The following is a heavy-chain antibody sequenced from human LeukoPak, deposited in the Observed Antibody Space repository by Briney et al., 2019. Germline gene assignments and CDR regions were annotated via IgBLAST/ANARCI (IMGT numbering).Heavy chain of an antibody. D-gene: IGHD4-23*01. CDR2: ISSSSSTI. V-gene: IGHV3-48*01. J-gene: IGHJ4*02. CDR1: GFTFSSYS. Sequence: GGSLRLSCAASGFTFSSYSMNWVRQAPGKGLEWVSYISSSSSTIYYADSVKGRFTISRDNSKNTLYLQMNSLRAEDTAVYFCAKDRSLNGGNSNGYFDYWGQGTLVTVSS. CDR3: AKDRSLNGGNSNGYFDY.